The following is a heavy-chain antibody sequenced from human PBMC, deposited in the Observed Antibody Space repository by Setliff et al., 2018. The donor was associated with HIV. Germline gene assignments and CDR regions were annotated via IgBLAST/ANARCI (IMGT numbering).Heavy chain of an antibody. CDR2: INHSGDT. Sequence: SETLSLTCAVYGGSFSGYFWSWIRQSPGKGLEWIGEINHSGDTYYNPSLKSRATISVDTSKNQFSLKVTSVTAADTAVYYCTRHAGRENQLPHTYYYYMDVWGKGATVTVSS. D-gene: IGHD2-2*01. CDR1: GGSFSGYF. J-gene: IGHJ6*03. V-gene: IGHV4-34*01. CDR3: TRHAGRENQLPHTYYYYMDV.